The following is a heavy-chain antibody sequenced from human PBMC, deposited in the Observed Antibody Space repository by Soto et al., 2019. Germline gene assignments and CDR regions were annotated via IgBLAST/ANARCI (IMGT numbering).Heavy chain of an antibody. D-gene: IGHD3-3*01. CDR1: GFTFSSYS. CDR3: ARDQYYDFWSAHTPFDY. J-gene: IGHJ4*02. V-gene: IGHV3-21*01. Sequence: GGSLRLSCAASGFTFSSYSMNWVRQAPGKGLEWVSSISSSSYIYYADSVKGRFTISRDNAKNSLYLQMNSLRAEDTAVYYCARDQYYDFWSAHTPFDYWGQGTLVTVSS. CDR2: ISSSSYI.